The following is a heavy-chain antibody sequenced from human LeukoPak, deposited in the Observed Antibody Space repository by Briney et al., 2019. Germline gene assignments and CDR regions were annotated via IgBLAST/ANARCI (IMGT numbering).Heavy chain of an antibody. CDR3: TRRYTYFDY. CDR2: ISDSGNTL. V-gene: IGHV3-48*03. CDR1: GFSFSSFE. Sequence: GGSLRLSCAASGFSFSSFEMNWVRQAPGKGLEWISYISDSGNTLYYADSVKGRFTASRDNAKNSLYLQMNSLRAEDTAVYYCTRRYTYFDYWGQGTLVSVSS. J-gene: IGHJ4*02. D-gene: IGHD5-12*01.